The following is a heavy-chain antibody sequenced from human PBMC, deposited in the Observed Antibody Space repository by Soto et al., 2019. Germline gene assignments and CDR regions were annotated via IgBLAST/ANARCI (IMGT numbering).Heavy chain of an antibody. CDR1: GFDASVNY. Sequence: PGGSLRLSCAASGFDASVNYMTWVRQGPGKGLQWVSVINNAGISTHYADSVKGRFTVSRDNSKNTLYLQMNSLRAEDTAVYNCAKEPVGPDWYFDLWGRGTLVTVSS. CDR3: AKEPVGPDWYFDL. V-gene: IGHV3-53*01. J-gene: IGHJ2*01. CDR2: INNAGIST.